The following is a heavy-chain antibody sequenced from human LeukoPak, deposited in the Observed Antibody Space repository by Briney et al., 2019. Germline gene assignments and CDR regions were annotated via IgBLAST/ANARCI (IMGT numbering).Heavy chain of an antibody. V-gene: IGHV3-30*03. Sequence: PGGALRLSCAASGFTFSSYGMHWVRQAPGKGLEWVAVISYDGSNKYYADSVKGRFTTSRDNSKNTLYLQMNSLRAEDTAVYYCARNGPWRGSYDYWGQGTLVTVSS. J-gene: IGHJ4*02. CDR2: ISYDGSNK. CDR1: GFTFSSYG. D-gene: IGHD1-1*01. CDR3: ARNGPWRGSYDY.